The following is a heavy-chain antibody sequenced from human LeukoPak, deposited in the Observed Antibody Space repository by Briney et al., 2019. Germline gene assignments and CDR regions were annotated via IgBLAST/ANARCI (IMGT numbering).Heavy chain of an antibody. CDR2: INQDGSEK. CDR3: ASTGSSVAFDY. D-gene: IGHD6-19*01. Sequence: GGSLRLSCAASGFTFSNAWMSWVRQAPGKGLEWVANINQDGSEKYYVDSVKGRFTISRDNAKNSLYLQMNSLRAEDTAVYYCASTGSSVAFDYWGQGTLVTVSS. V-gene: IGHV3-7*01. CDR1: GFTFSNAW. J-gene: IGHJ4*02.